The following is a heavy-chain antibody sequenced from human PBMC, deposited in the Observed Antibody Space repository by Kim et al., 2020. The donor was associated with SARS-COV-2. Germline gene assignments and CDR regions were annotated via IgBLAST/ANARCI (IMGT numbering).Heavy chain of an antibody. V-gene: IGHV4-31*03. J-gene: IGHJ4*02. CDR3: ARAVTIFGVVQHFDY. CDR2: IYYSGST. CDR1: GGSISSGVYY. D-gene: IGHD3-3*01. Sequence: SETLSLTCTVSGGSISSGVYYWTWIRQHPGKGLEWIGYIYYSGSTYYNPSLKSRVTISVDTSKNQFSLKLSSVTAADTAVYYCARAVTIFGVVQHFDYWGQGTRVTVSS.